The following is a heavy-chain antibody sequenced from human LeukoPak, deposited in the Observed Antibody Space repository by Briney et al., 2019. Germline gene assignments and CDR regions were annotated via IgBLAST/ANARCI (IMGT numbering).Heavy chain of an antibody. V-gene: IGHV4-34*01. J-gene: IGHJ4*02. CDR3: ARGLRGSRFDY. Sequence: SETLSLTCAVYGGSFSGYYWSWIRQPPGKGLEWIGEINHSGSTNYNPSLKSRVTISVDTSKNQFSLKLGSVTAADTAVYYCARGLRGSRFDYWGQGTLVTVSS. CDR1: GGSFSGYY. D-gene: IGHD2-15*01. CDR2: INHSGST.